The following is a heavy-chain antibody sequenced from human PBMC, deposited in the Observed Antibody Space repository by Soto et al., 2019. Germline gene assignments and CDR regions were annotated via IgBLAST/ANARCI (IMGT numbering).Heavy chain of an antibody. CDR1: GFRITSYW. CDR3: TRSDWFDP. Sequence: EMQLVESGGGLVQPGGSLRLSCAVTGFRITSYWMHWVRQAPGKGLEWVSRFKSDASFTTYADSVKGRFTTSTDNAKNTLYLQMNSLRAEDTAVYYCTRSDWFDPWGQGTLVTVFS. CDR2: FKSDASFT. J-gene: IGHJ5*02. V-gene: IGHV3-74*01.